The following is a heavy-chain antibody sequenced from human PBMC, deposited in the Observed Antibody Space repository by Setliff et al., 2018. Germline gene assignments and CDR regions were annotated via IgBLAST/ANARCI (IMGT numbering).Heavy chain of an antibody. CDR3: ARHALSFDSAWDV. CDR2: IYYSGST. Sequence: SETLSLTCTVSGGYIRSFHWSWIRQSPGKGLEWIGSIYYSGSTYYNPSLTSRVTISVDTSNNQFSLNLNSATAADTAVYYCARHALSFDSAWDVWGKGTTVTVSS. V-gene: IGHV4-59*08. D-gene: IGHD3-9*01. J-gene: IGHJ6*04. CDR1: GGYIRSFH.